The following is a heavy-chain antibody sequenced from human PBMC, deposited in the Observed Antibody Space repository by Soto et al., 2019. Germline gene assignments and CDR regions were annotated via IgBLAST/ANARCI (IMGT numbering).Heavy chain of an antibody. CDR3: ARGYCSGGSCFKYNYHGMDV. CDR2: IIPVFGTV. CDR1: GGTVSSYA. V-gene: IGHV1-69*12. Sequence: QVQLVQSGAEVKKPGSSVKVSCKASGGTVSSYAISWVRQAPVQGLEWMGGIIPVFGTVNYAQKLQGRVTITADESTSTAYMELSSLRSEDTAVYYCARGYCSGGSCFKYNYHGMDVWGQGTTVTVSS. J-gene: IGHJ6*02. D-gene: IGHD2-15*01.